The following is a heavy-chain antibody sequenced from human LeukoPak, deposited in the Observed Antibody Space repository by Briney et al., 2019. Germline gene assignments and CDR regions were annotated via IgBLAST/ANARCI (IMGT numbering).Heavy chain of an antibody. CDR2: IWYDGSNK. J-gene: IGHJ4*02. V-gene: IGHV3-33*01. CDR1: GFTFSSYG. Sequence: PGGSLRLSCAASGFTFSSYGMHWVRQAPGKGLEWVAVIWYDGSNKYYADSVKGRFTIFRDNSKNTLYLQMNSLRAEDTAVYYCARDWGSVTLDYWGQGTLVTVSS. D-gene: IGHD4-11*01. CDR3: ARDWGSVTLDY.